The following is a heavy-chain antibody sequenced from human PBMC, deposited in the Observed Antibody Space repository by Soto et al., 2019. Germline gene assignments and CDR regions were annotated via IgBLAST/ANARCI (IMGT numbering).Heavy chain of an antibody. Sequence: SETLSLTCTVSGGGGSISSSSYYWGWIRQPPGKGLEWIGSIYYSGSTYYNLSLKSRVTISVDTSKNQFSLKLSSVTAADTAVYYCARRNYGSGSYYFDYWGQGTLVTVSS. D-gene: IGHD3-10*01. J-gene: IGHJ4*02. CDR1: GGGGSISSSSYY. V-gene: IGHV4-39*01. CDR3: ARRNYGSGSYYFDY. CDR2: IYYSGST.